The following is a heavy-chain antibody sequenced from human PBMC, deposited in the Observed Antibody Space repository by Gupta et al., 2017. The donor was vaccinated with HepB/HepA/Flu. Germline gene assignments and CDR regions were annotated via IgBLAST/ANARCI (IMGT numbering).Heavy chain of an antibody. D-gene: IGHD2-21*01. CDR3: ARVTPIVD. CDR1: RFTVSRTY. J-gene: IGHJ4*02. V-gene: IGHV3-53*01. Sequence: EVQMVESGGGVFQTGGSLRFSCGASRFTVSRTYMSSVCLAPGKGLEWVSLMYSGGSTYYADSVKRRFTISRDNTKNTLYLQMNSMRPEDTAVYYCARVTPIVDWGQGTLVTVSS. CDR2: MYSGGST.